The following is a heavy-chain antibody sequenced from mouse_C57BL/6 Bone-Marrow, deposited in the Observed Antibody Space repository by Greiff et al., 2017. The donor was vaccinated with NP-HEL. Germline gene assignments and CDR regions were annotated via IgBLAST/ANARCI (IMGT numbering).Heavy chain of an antibody. D-gene: IGHD1-1*01. CDR1: GFSLTSYG. Sequence: VQLQQSGPGLVQPSQSLSISCTASGFSLTSYGVHWVRQSPGKGLEWLGVIWSGGSTDYNAAFISSLSISNDNYKSQVFFKMNSLQADDTAIYYCAKPCGSSRMDYWGQGTSVTVSS. J-gene: IGHJ4*01. CDR2: IWSGGST. V-gene: IGHV2-2*01. CDR3: AKPCGSSRMDY.